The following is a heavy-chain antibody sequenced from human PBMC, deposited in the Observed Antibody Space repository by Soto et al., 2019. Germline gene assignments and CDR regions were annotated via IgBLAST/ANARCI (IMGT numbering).Heavy chain of an antibody. Sequence: ASVKVSCKASGYTFTSYYMHWVRQAPGQGLEWMGITNPSGGSTSYAQKFQGRVTMTRDTSTSTVYMELSSLRSEDMAVYYCARDPLSYYDILTGYFPAGSYYMDVWGKGTTVTVSS. CDR2: TNPSGGST. CDR1: GYTFTSYY. V-gene: IGHV1-46*03. J-gene: IGHJ6*03. D-gene: IGHD3-9*01. CDR3: ARDPLSYYDILTGYFPAGSYYMDV.